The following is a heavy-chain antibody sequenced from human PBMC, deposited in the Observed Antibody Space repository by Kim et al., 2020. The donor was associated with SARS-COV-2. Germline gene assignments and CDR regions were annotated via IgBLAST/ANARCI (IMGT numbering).Heavy chain of an antibody. V-gene: IGHV4-59*13. CDR1: GGSITTSY. Sequence: SETLSLTCSVSGGSITTSYWSWVRQPPGMGLEGIGYISYSGTASYNPSLDSRATMSVETSKNEFSLKVYSMSAADTAVDYCARLDSSGYWYFDYWGQG. CDR2: ISYSGTA. CDR3: ARLDSSGYWYFDY. J-gene: IGHJ4*02. D-gene: IGHD3-22*01.